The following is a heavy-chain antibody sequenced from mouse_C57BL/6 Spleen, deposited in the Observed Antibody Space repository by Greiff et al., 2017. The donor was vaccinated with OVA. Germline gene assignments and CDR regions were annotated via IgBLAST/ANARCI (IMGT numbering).Heavy chain of an antibody. CDR1: GFNITDYY. Sequence: VQLQQSGAELVKPGDSVKLSCTASGFNITDYYMHWVKQRTEQGLEWIGRIDPEDGETKYAPKFQGKATITADTSSNTAYLQLSSLTSEDTAVYYCARWDDGYYGVDYWGQGTTLTVSS. CDR2: IDPEDGET. V-gene: IGHV14-2*01. D-gene: IGHD2-3*01. CDR3: ARWDDGYYGVDY. J-gene: IGHJ2*01.